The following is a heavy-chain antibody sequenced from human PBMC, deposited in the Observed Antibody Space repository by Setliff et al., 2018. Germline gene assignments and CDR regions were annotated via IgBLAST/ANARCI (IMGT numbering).Heavy chain of an antibody. D-gene: IGHD6-19*01. Sequence: ASVKVSCKASGYTFTSYDINWVRQATGQGLEWMGWMNPNSGNTGYAQKFQGRATITRNTSISTAYMELSSLRSEDTAVYYCARRVRIAVLNLYYFEYWGQGTLVTVSS. J-gene: IGHJ4*02. V-gene: IGHV1-8*03. CDR3: ARRVRIAVLNLYYFEY. CDR2: MNPNSGNT. CDR1: GYTFTSYD.